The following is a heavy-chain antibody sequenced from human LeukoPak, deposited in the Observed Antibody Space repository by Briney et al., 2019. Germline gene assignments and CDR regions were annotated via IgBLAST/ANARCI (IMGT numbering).Heavy chain of an antibody. J-gene: IGHJ4*02. V-gene: IGHV3-23*01. Sequence: GRSLRLSCAASGFTFSSYAMSWVRQAPGKGLEWVSGIVGSGGSTYYADSVKGRFTIPRDNSKNTLYLQMNSLRAEDTAVYYCAKRDSSGYYYFDYWGQGTLVTVSS. D-gene: IGHD3-22*01. CDR1: GFTFSSYA. CDR3: AKRDSSGYYYFDY. CDR2: IVGSGGST.